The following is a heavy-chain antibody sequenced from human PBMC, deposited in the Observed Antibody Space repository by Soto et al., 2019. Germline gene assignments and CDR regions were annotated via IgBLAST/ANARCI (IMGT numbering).Heavy chain of an antibody. CDR2: ISGSAIST. J-gene: IGHJ4*02. D-gene: IGHD5-12*01. CDR1: GFTFSDYA. V-gene: IGHV3-23*01. Sequence: LRLSCAASGFTFSDYAMSWVRQAPGKGLEWVSTISGSAISTYYADSVKGRFTISRDNSKNTLYLQMDSLRADDTAVYYCAKEKVSTTYNYDYWGQGTLVTVSS. CDR3: AKEKVSTTYNYDY.